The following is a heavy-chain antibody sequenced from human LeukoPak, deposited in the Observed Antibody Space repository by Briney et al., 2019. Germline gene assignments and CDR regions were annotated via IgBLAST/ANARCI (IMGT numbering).Heavy chain of an antibody. D-gene: IGHD5-12*01. V-gene: IGHV4-59*01. CDR1: GGSISSYY. J-gene: IGHJ5*02. Sequence: SSETLSLTCTVSGGSISSYYWSWIRQPPGKGLEWIGYIYYSGRTNYNPSLKSRVTISVDTSKNQFSLKLSSGTAADTAVFYCARDGSGYEYNLCDPGGQGTVVTVSS. CDR2: IYYSGRT. CDR3: ARDGSGYEYNLCDP.